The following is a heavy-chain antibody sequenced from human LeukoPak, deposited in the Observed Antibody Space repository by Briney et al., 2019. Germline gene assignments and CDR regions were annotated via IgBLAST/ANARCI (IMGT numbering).Heavy chain of an antibody. J-gene: IGHJ4*02. Sequence: ASVKVSCKASGYTFTGYYMHWVRQAPGQGREGMGRINPNSGGTNYAQKFQGRVTMTRDTSISTAYMDLSRLRSDDTAVYYCAPAGYSSSWYQSYYFDYWGQGTLVTVSS. CDR2: INPNSGGT. CDR3: APAGYSSSWYQSYYFDY. CDR1: GYTFTGYY. D-gene: IGHD6-13*01. V-gene: IGHV1-2*06.